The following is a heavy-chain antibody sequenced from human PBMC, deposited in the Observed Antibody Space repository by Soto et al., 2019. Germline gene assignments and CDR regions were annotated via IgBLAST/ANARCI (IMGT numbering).Heavy chain of an antibody. CDR3: ARLYGSVTTYDY. J-gene: IGHJ4*02. D-gene: IGHD6-19*01. V-gene: IGHV3-7*01. CDR1: GFTFSDYW. CDR2: INEDGSDR. Sequence: EVQLVESGGGLVQPGGSLRLSCAASGFTFSDYWMSWVRQAPGKGLEWVASINEDGSDRRYVDSMRGRFTVSRDNTKNLLYLQMNSLRVEDTAVYFCARLYGSVTTYDYWGQGTLATVSS.